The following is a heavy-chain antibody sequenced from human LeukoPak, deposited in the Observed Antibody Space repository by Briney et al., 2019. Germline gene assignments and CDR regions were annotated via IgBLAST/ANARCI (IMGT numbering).Heavy chain of an antibody. J-gene: IGHJ4*02. D-gene: IGHD6-13*01. CDR1: GFTFSSYG. Sequence: GGSLRLSCAASGFTFSSYGMHWVRQAPGKGLEWVAVISYDGSNKYYADSVKGRFTISRDNSKNTLYLQMNSLRAEDTAVYYCAREFIAAAGAFDYWGQGTLVTVSS. V-gene: IGHV3-30*03. CDR2: ISYDGSNK. CDR3: AREFIAAAGAFDY.